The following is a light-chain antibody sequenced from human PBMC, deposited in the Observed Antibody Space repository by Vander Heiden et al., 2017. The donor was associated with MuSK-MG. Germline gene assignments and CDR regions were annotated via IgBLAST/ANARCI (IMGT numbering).Light chain of an antibody. CDR3: QQDNSYSWT. CDR2: DAS. V-gene: IGKV1-5*01. Sequence: DIQMTQSPSTLSASVGDRVTITCRASQSISSWLAWYQQKPGKAPKLLIYDASSFESGVPSTFSGSRSGTEFTLTISSLQPDDFATYYCQQDNSYSWTFGQGTKVEIK. J-gene: IGKJ1*01. CDR1: QSISSW.